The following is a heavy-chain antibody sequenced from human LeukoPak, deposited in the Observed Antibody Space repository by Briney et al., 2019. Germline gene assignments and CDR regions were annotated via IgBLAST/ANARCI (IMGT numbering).Heavy chain of an antibody. V-gene: IGHV3-49*03. D-gene: IGHD4-17*01. J-gene: IGHJ4*02. CDR2: IRSKAYGGTT. CDR1: GFTFGDYA. Sequence: GGSLRLSCTASGFTFGDYAMSWFRQAPGKGLEWVGSIRSKAYGGTTEYAASVKGRFTISRDDSKSIAYLQMNSLKTEDTAVYYCTRDSHDYGDYRSWPGYYFDYWGQGTLVTVSS. CDR3: TRDSHDYGDYRSWPGYYFDY.